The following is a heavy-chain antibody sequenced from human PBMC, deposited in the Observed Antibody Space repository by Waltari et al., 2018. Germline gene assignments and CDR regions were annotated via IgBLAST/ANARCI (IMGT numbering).Heavy chain of an antibody. CDR2: ISAYNGNT. D-gene: IGHD3-3*01. CDR3: ARNYRYYDFWSGSLWFDP. J-gene: IGHJ5*02. CDR1: GYTFTSYG. Sequence: QVQLVQSGAEVKKPGASVKVSCKASGYTFTSYGISWVRQAPGQGLEWMGWISAYNGNTNYAQKLQGRVTMTTDTSTSTAYMGLRSLRSDDTAVYYCARNYRYYDFWSGSLWFDPWGQGTLVTVSS. V-gene: IGHV1-18*01.